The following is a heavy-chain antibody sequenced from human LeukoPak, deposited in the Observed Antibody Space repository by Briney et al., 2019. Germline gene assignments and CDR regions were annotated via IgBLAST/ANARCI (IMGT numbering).Heavy chain of an antibody. V-gene: IGHV4-31*03. D-gene: IGHD5-12*01. J-gene: IGHJ4*02. CDR3: AREISGYDYVNSYFDY. CDR2: ISYSGST. CDR1: GGSFSNGGYF. Sequence: PSQTLSLTCTVSGGSFSNGGYFWSCIRQHPGKGLEWFGSISYSGSTYYNPSLKSRVTISVDTSKNHFSLKLSSVTAADTAVYYCAREISGYDYVNSYFDYWGQGTLVTVSS.